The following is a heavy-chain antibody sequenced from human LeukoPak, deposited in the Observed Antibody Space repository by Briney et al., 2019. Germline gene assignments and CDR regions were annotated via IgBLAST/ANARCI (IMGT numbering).Heavy chain of an antibody. CDR1: GFTFDDYA. CDR2: ISSSSTI. D-gene: IGHD3-22*01. Sequence: GGSLRLSCEASGFTFDDYAMHWVRQAPGKGLEWVSYISSSSTIYYADSVKGRFTISRDNAKNSLYLQMNSLRAEDTAVYYCARPGAYYYDSSGYYLVYWGQGTLVTVSS. J-gene: IGHJ4*02. V-gene: IGHV3-69-1*01. CDR3: ARPGAYYYDSSGYYLVY.